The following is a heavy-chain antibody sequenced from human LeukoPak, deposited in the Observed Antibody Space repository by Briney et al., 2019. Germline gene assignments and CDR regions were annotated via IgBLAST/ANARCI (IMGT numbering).Heavy chain of an antibody. CDR3: ATGGRALDY. J-gene: IGHJ4*02. CDR2: FSRSGGRT. V-gene: IGHV3-23*01. D-gene: IGHD2-15*01. Sequence: PGGSLRLSCAASGFTFSTYTMSWVRQAPGKVLEWVSAFSRSGGRTYYADSVKGRFTISRDNSKNTLYLQMNSLSAEDTAVYHCATGGRALDYWGQGILVTVSS. CDR1: GFTFSTYT.